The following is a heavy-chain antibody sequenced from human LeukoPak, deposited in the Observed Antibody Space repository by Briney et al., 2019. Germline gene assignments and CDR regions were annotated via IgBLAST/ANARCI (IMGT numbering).Heavy chain of an antibody. J-gene: IGHJ5*02. Sequence: ASVKVSCKISGYTLTELSIHWVRQAPGKGLEWMGGFDPEDGETIYAQKFQGRVTMTEDTSTDTAYMELSSLRSEDTAVYYCATVGYCSSNSCYPPHTWFPPWAQEPLVTVSP. CDR3: ATVGYCSSNSCYPPHTWFPP. D-gene: IGHD2-2*01. CDR2: FDPEDGET. V-gene: IGHV1-24*01. CDR1: GYTLTELS.